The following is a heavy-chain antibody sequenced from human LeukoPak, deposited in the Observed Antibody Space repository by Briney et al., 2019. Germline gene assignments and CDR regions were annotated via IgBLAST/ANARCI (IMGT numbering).Heavy chain of an antibody. D-gene: IGHD6-19*01. J-gene: IGHJ4*02. Sequence: SETLSLTCTVSGGSIRSYYWSWIRQPAGKGLEWIGRISTSGSTNYNPSLKSRVTMSVDTSKNQFSLKLSSVTAADTAVYYCAADAYTSGWYYFDYWGQGTLVTVSS. V-gene: IGHV4-4*07. CDR2: ISTSGST. CDR3: AADAYTSGWYYFDY. CDR1: GGSIRSYY.